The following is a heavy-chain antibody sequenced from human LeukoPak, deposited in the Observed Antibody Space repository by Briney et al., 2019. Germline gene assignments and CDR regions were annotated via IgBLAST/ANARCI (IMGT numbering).Heavy chain of an antibody. V-gene: IGHV4-34*01. J-gene: IGHJ4*02. Sequence: GSLRLSCAASGFTFSSYSMNWVRQAPGKGLEWIGEINHSGSTNYNPSLKSRVTISVDTSQKQFSLRLSSVTAADTAVYYCARGRYLTTGGGAAAGFLDYWGQGTLVTVSS. CDR2: INHSGST. CDR1: GFTFSSYS. D-gene: IGHD6-13*01. CDR3: ARGRYLTTGGGAAAGFLDY.